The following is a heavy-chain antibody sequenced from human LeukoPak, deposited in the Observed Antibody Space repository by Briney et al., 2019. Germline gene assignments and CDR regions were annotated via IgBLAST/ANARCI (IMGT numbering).Heavy chain of an antibody. CDR2: ISSSSSYI. J-gene: IGHJ4*02. CDR3: ARDREVYCSGGSCQNFDY. D-gene: IGHD2-15*01. CDR1: GFTFSSYS. Sequence: GSLRLSCAASGFTFSSYSMNWVRQAPGKGLEWVSSISSSSSYIYYADSVKGRFTISRDNAKNSLYLQMNSLRAEDTAVYYCARDREVYCSGGSCQNFDYWGQGTLVTVSS. V-gene: IGHV3-21*01.